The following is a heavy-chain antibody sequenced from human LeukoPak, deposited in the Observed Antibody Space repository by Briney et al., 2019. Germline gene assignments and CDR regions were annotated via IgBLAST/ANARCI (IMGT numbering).Heavy chain of an antibody. CDR1: GGSISSYY. V-gene: IGHV4-59*12. J-gene: IGHJ4*02. Sequence: SETLSLTCTVSGGSISSYYWSWIRQPPGKGLEWIGYIYHSGSTYYNPSLKSRVTISVDRSKNQFSLKLSSVTAADTAVHYCARGVPAASGYFDYWGQGTLVTVSS. CDR3: ARGVPAASGYFDY. CDR2: IYHSGST. D-gene: IGHD2-2*01.